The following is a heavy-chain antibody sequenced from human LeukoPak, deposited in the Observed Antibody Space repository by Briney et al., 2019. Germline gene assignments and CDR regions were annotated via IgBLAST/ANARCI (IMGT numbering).Heavy chain of an antibody. D-gene: IGHD3-10*01. Sequence: GGSLRRSCAASGFTFSSYAMHWVRQAPGKGLEWVAVISYDGSNKYYADSVKGRFTISRDNSKNTLYLQMNSLRAEDTAVYYCARRRAKRTYYYGSGSYYSDAFDIWGQGTMVTVSS. V-gene: IGHV3-30-3*01. J-gene: IGHJ3*02. CDR3: ARRRAKRTYYYGSGSYYSDAFDI. CDR2: ISYDGSNK. CDR1: GFTFSSYA.